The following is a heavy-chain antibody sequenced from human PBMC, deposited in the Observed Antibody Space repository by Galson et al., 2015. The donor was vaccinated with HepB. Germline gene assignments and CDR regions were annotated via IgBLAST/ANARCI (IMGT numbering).Heavy chain of an antibody. V-gene: IGHV3-53*01. CDR2: IYSGGST. CDR3: ARSPGGYYDSSGYYSPPSFFDY. D-gene: IGHD3-22*01. Sequence: SLRLSCAASGFTVSSNYMSWVRQAPGKGLEWVSVIYSGGSTYYADSVKGRFTISRDNSKNTLYLQMNSLRAEDTAVYYCARSPGGYYDSSGYYSPPSFFDYWGQGTLVTVSS. J-gene: IGHJ4*02. CDR1: GFTVSSNY.